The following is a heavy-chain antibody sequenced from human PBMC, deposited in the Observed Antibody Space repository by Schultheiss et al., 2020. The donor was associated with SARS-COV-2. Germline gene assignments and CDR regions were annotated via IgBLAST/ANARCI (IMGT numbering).Heavy chain of an antibody. CDR2: INHSGST. V-gene: IGHV4-34*01. CDR1: GGSFSGYY. Sequence: SETLSLTCAVYGGSFSGYYWSWIRQPPGKGLEWIGEINHSGSTNYNPSLKSRVTISVDTSKNQFSLKLSSVTAADTAVYYCARVVQLGPYYYYYYMDVWGKGTTVTVS. J-gene: IGHJ6*03. CDR3: ARVVQLGPYYYYYYMDV. D-gene: IGHD1-1*01.